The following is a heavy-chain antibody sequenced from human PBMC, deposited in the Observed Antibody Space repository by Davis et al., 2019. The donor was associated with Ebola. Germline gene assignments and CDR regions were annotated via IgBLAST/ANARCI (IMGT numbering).Heavy chain of an antibody. D-gene: IGHD3-16*01. CDR2: ISYDGSNK. Sequence: PGGSLRLSCAASGFTFSSYAMHWVRQAPGKGLEWVAVISYDGSNKYYADSVKGRFTISRDNSKNTLYLQMNSLRAEDTAVYYCARVAGIGAHASCDYWGQGTLVTVSS. CDR1: GFTFSSYA. CDR3: ARVAGIGAHASCDY. J-gene: IGHJ4*02. V-gene: IGHV3-30-3*01.